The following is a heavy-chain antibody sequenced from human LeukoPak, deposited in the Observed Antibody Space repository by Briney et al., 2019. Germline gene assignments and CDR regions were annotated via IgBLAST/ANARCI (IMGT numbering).Heavy chain of an antibody. V-gene: IGHV1-69*13. CDR1: GYTFTGYY. CDR3: ARGPSGYDWDY. J-gene: IGHJ4*02. CDR2: IIPIFGTA. D-gene: IGHD5-12*01. Sequence: ASVKVSCKASGYTFTGYYMHWVRQAPGQGLEWMGGIIPIFGTANYAQKFQGRVTITADESTSTAYMELSSLRSEDTAVYYCARGPSGYDWDYWGQGTLVTVSS.